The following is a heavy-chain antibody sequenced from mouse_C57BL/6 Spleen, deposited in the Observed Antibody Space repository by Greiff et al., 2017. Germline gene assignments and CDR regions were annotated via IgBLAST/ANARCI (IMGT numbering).Heavy chain of an antibody. D-gene: IGHD2-4*01. CDR2: IYPGDGDT. Sequence: QVQLQQSGAELVKPGASVKISCKASGYAFSSYWMNWVKQRPGKGLEWIGQIYPGDGDTNYNGKFKGKATLTADKSSSTAYMQLISLTSEDSAVYFCARIYYDYDAWFAYWGQGTLVTVSA. J-gene: IGHJ3*01. CDR1: GYAFSSYW. CDR3: ARIYYDYDAWFAY. V-gene: IGHV1-80*01.